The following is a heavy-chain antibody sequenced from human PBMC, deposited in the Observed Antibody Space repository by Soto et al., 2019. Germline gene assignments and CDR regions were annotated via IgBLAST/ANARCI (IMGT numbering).Heavy chain of an antibody. Sequence: QVQLMQSGAEVKKPGASVKVSCKASGNTFTNYYIHWVRQAPGQGLEWMGTINPSGGHTTYAQKFLGRVPMTGDTSTSTLYMELTSLRSEDTAVYYCARGGHVVVVTAAFDYWGQGTLVTVSS. CDR2: INPSGGHT. CDR1: GNTFTNYY. CDR3: ARGGHVVVVTAAFDY. J-gene: IGHJ4*02. V-gene: IGHV1-46*01. D-gene: IGHD2-21*02.